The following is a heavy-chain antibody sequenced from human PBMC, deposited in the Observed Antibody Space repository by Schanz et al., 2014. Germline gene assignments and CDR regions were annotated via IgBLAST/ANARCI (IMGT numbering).Heavy chain of an antibody. D-gene: IGHD3-10*01. CDR3: AKQHIVRGVIYLNWFDS. J-gene: IGHJ5*01. CDR2: IKQDESEK. CDR1: GFTFSNYW. V-gene: IGHV3-7*02. Sequence: EVQLVESGGGLVQPGGSLRLSCVASGFTFSNYWMTWVRQAPGKGLEWVANIKQDESEKYYVDSVKGRFTISRDNAKNTVHLQMNSLRAEDTAVYYCAKQHIVRGVIYLNWFDSWGQGTLVTVSS.